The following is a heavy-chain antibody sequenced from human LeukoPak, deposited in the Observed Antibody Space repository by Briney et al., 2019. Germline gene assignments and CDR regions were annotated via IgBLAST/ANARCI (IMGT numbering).Heavy chain of an antibody. CDR3: ASFDSSGSHAFDI. D-gene: IGHD3-22*01. Sequence: SETLSLTCTVSGGSISYYYWNWIRQPPGKGLEWIGYIYYSGSTNYSPCLKSRVTISVDTSKNQFSLKLSSVTAADTAVYYCASFDSSGSHAFDIWGQGTMVTVSS. V-gene: IGHV4-59*01. J-gene: IGHJ3*02. CDR2: IYYSGST. CDR1: GGSISYYY.